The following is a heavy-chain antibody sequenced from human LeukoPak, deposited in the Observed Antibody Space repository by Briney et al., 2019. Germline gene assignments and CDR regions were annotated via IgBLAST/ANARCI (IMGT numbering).Heavy chain of an antibody. V-gene: IGHV1-2*02. CDR3: ARGDIVVVPAALHYFDY. D-gene: IGHD2-2*01. CDR2: INPNSGGT. CDR1: GYTFTGYY. J-gene: IGHJ4*02. Sequence: GASVKVSCKASGYTFTGYYMHWVRQAPGQGLEWMGWINPNSGGTTYAQKFQGRVTMTRDTSISTAYMELSRLRSDDTAVYYCARGDIVVVPAALHYFDYWGQGTLVTVSS.